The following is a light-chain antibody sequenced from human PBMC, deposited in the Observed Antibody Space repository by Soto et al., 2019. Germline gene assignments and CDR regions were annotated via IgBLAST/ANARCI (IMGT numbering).Light chain of an antibody. CDR1: QSISSY. CDR3: QQSYSTPYT. V-gene: IGKV1-39*01. J-gene: IGKJ2*01. CDR2: AAS. Sequence: DIQMTQSPSSLSASVGDRVTITCRASQSISSYLNWYQQKPGKAPKLLIYAASSLQSGVPSRFSGSGSGTDCTLTISSLQPEEFATYYGQQSYSTPYTFGQGTKLEIK.